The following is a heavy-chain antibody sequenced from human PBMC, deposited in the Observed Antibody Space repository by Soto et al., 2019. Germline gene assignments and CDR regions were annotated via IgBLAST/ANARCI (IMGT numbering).Heavy chain of an antibody. CDR2: FYRGGSR. D-gene: IGHD2-21*02. V-gene: IGHV3-53*01. J-gene: IGHJ4*02. CDR1: GFTVSSNY. Sequence: GWSLRLSCAVSGFTVSSNYMSWVRHAPGKGLEWVSLFYRGGSRYYADSVRGRFAISRDNSKNILYLQMNNLRADNTAVYYCARLKPGSGGNSPYLDYWGQATLVTGSS. CDR3: ARLKPGSGGNSPYLDY.